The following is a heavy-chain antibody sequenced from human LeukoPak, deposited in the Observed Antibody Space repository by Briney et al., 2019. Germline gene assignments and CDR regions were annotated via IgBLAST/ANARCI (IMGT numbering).Heavy chain of an antibody. CDR3: AAIRGGLSNWFDP. CDR2: ISAYNGNT. J-gene: IGHJ5*02. V-gene: IGHV1-18*04. D-gene: IGHD3-10*01. CDR1: GYTFTGYY. Sequence: ASVKVSCKASGYTFTGYYMHWVRQAPGQGLEWMGWISAYNGNTNYAQKLQGRVTMTTDTSTSTAYMELRSLRSDDTAVYYCAAIRGGLSNWFDPWGQGTLVTVSS.